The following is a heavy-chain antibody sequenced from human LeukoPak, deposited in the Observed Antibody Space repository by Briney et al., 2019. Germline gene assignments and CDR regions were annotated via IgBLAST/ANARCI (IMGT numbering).Heavy chain of an antibody. Sequence: KSGESLKISCKGSGYSFTSYWISWVRQLPGKGLEWMGRIDPSDSYTNYSPSFQGHVTISADKSISTAYLQWSSLKASDTAMYYCAGAGIAVAGNAEYFQHWGQGTLVTVSS. J-gene: IGHJ1*01. CDR3: AGAGIAVAGNAEYFQH. CDR1: GYSFTSYW. CDR2: IDPSDSYT. V-gene: IGHV5-10-1*01. D-gene: IGHD6-19*01.